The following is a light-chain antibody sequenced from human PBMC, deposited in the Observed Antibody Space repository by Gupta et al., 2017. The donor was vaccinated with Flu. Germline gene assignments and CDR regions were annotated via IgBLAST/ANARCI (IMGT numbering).Light chain of an antibody. CDR3: QQLNSYPPT. V-gene: IGKV1-9*01. Sequence: SRYVAWYQQKAGKAPKLLIYAASTLQSAVPPRFSGSGSWTEFTLTISSLQPADFATYYCQQLNSYPPTSGGGTKVEIK. CDR1: SRY. J-gene: IGKJ4*01. CDR2: AAS.